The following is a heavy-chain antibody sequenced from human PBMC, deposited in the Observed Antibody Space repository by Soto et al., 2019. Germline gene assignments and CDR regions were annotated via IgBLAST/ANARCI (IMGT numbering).Heavy chain of an antibody. D-gene: IGHD3-22*01. CDR1: GFTFINYD. CDR3: APLGGYYFDSSGYSNGY. Sequence: GGSLILSFAASGFTFINYDMSWVRQCPGKGLECVSAIRASSIITFYADSVKGLFTISRDNSNNTLYLQLNSLRPEDTPVYHCAPLGGYYFDSSGYSNGYWGQGTLVTVSS. V-gene: IGHV3-23*01. J-gene: IGHJ1*01. CDR2: IRASSIIT.